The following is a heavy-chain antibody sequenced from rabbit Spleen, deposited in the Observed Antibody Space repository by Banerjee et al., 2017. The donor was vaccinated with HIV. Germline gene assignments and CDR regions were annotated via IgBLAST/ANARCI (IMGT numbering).Heavy chain of an antibody. V-gene: IGHV1S45*01. CDR1: GFSFSSSDY. J-gene: IGHJ6*01. CDR2: IAGGSSGFT. D-gene: IGHD8-1*01. Sequence: QQQLEESGGGLVKPGGTLTLTCKASGFSFSSSDYMCWVRQAPGKGLEWISCIAGGSSGFTYSATWAKGRFTISKTSSTTVTLQMTSLTVADTATYFCARDTGSSFSSYGMDLWGQGTLVTVS. CDR3: ARDTGSSFSSYGMDL.